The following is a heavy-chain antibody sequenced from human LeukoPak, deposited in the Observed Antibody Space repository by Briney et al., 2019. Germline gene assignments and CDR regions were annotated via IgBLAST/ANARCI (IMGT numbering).Heavy chain of an antibody. CDR3: VIWGDYDVLTGYYVPDY. J-gene: IGHJ4*02. D-gene: IGHD3-9*01. Sequence: GGSLRLSCVASGFTFSNYAMSWVRQVPGKGLEWVSAITGSGTSTYYADSLKGRFAISRDNSKNTVFLQMNSLRHEDTAIYYCVIWGDYDVLTGYYVPDYWGQGTLVTVSS. CDR2: ITGSGTST. V-gene: IGHV3-23*01. CDR1: GFTFSNYA.